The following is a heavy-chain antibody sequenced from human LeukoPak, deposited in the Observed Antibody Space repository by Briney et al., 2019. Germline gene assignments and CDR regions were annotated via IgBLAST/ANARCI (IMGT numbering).Heavy chain of an antibody. CDR1: GYTFTTYA. CDR3: ARDPIGSRWPYYFDY. J-gene: IGHJ4*02. D-gene: IGHD6-13*01. V-gene: IGHV1-3*01. CDR2: INAGNGNT. Sequence: GASVNVSFTASGYTFTTYAMHWVRQAPGQRLEWMGWINAGNGNTKYSQKFQARVTITRDTSASTAYMELSSLRSEDTAVYYCARDPIGSRWPYYFDYWGQGTLVTVSS.